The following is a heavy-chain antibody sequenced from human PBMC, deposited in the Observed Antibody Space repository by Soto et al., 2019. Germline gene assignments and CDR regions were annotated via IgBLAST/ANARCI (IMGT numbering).Heavy chain of an antibody. V-gene: IGHV4-59*08. CDR3: TTEAYDNSGSLAFDI. CDR2: IFHTGTT. D-gene: IGHD3-22*01. Sequence: TSETLSLTCTVSGGSITNYYYSWIRQPPGKGLEWIGYIFHTGTTSYNPSLKSRVTLSLDTSQSQFSLKLNSVTAADTAFYYCTTEAYDNSGSLAFDIWGPGTLVTVSS. CDR1: GGSITNYY. J-gene: IGHJ3*02.